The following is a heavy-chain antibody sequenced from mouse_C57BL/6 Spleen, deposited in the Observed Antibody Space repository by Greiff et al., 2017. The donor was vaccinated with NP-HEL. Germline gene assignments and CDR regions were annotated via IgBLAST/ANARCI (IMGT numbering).Heavy chain of an antibody. J-gene: IGHJ1*03. CDR3: ARYGNYYFDV. V-gene: IGHV1-81*01. D-gene: IGHD2-1*01. CDR2: IYPRSGNT. CDR1: GYTFTSYS. Sequence: VQLQQSGAELARPGASVKLSCKASGYTFTSYSISWVKQRTGQGLEWIGEIYPRSGNTYYNEKFKGKATLTADKSSSTAYMELRSLTSEDSAVYFCARYGNYYFDVWGTGTTVTVSS.